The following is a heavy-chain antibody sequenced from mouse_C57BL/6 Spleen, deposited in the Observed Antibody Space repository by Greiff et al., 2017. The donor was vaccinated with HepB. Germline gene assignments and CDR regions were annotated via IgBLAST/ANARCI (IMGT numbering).Heavy chain of an antibody. D-gene: IGHD2-4*01. CDR1: GFTFSSYA. CDR3: TSSLYDDPYYYAMDY. CDR2: ISSGGDYI. Sequence: EVKLMESGEGLVKPGGSLKLSCAASGFTFSSYAMSWVRQTPEKRLEWVAYISSGGDYIYYADTVKGRFTISRDNARNALYLQMSSLKSEDTAMYYCTSSLYDDPYYYAMDYWGQGTSVTVSS. V-gene: IGHV5-9-1*02. J-gene: IGHJ4*01.